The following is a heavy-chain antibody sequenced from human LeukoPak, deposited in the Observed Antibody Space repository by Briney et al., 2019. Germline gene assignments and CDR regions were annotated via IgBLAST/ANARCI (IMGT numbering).Heavy chain of an antibody. D-gene: IGHD3-22*01. Sequence: ASVKASCEASGYTFTGYYMHWVRQAPGQGLEWMGWINPDTGRTNYAQKFQGRVTMTRDTSITTAYMELTRLTSDDTAVYSCARGTYYDSSAYSGVRLFDYWGQGTLDTVSS. CDR3: ARGTYYDSSAYSGVRLFDY. CDR2: INPDTGRT. CDR1: GYTFTGYY. J-gene: IGHJ4*02. V-gene: IGHV1-2*02.